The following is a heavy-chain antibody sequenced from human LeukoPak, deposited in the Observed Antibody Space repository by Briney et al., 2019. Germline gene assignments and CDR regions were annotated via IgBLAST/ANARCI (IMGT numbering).Heavy chain of an antibody. V-gene: IGHV4-39*01. CDR3: ARPLYSSSSGAFDI. Sequence: NTSETLSLTCTVSGGSISSSSYYWGWIRQPPGKGLEWIGSIYYSGSTYYNPSLKSRVTISVDTSKNQFSLKLSPVTAADTAVYYCARPLYSSSSGAFDIWGQGTMVTVSS. CDR2: IYYSGST. D-gene: IGHD6-6*01. J-gene: IGHJ3*02. CDR1: GGSISSSSYY.